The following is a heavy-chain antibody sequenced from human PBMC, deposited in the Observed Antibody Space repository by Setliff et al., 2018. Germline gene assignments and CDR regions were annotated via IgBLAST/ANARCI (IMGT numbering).Heavy chain of an antibody. V-gene: IGHV3-7*03. J-gene: IGHJ4*02. CDR2: INPHGSEK. D-gene: IGHD3-3*01. CDR3: AGQGPIFGSGLIPGFDQ. Sequence: GGSLRLSCVTSGFTFNTYSMSWVRQVPGKGLEWLASINPHGSEKYYADSVKGRFTISRDDAKNTVSLQMSSLRAEDTAIYFCAGQGPIFGSGLIPGFDQWGQGTMVTVSS. CDR1: GFTFNTYS.